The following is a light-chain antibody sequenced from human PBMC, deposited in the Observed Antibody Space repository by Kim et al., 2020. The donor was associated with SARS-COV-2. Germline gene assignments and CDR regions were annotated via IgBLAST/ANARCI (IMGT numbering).Light chain of an antibody. Sequence: EIVLTQSPGTLSLSPGERATLSCRASQSVSSSYLAWYQHKPGQAPRLLIYGASSRATGIPDRFSGSGSGTDFTLTISRLEPEDFAVYYCQQYGSPFGGGTKVDIK. J-gene: IGKJ4*01. CDR3: QQYGSP. CDR2: GAS. CDR1: QSVSSSY. V-gene: IGKV3-20*01.